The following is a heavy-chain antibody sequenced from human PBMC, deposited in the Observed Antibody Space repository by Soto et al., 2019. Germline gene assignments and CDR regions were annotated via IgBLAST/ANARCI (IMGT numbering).Heavy chain of an antibody. CDR2: INAGNGNT. V-gene: IGHV1-3*01. Sequence: GASVKVSCKASGYTFTSYAMHWVRQAPGQRLEWMGWINAGNGNTKYSQKFQGRVTITRDTSAGTAYMELSSLRSEDTAVYYCAKCYGDYDPDYYNYMHVSGKGTTVTVSS. D-gene: IGHD4-17*01. CDR1: GYTFTSYA. J-gene: IGHJ6*03. CDR3: AKCYGDYDPDYYNYMHV.